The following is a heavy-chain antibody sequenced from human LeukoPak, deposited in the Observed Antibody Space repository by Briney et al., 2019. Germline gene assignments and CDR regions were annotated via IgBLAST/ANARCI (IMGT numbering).Heavy chain of an antibody. CDR3: ARRGKDSSSWYVVDY. D-gene: IGHD6-13*01. V-gene: IGHV4-39*01. Sequence: PSETLSLTCTVSGGSISSSSYYWGWIRQPPGKGLEWIGSIYYSGSTYYNPSLKSRVTISVDTSKNQFPLKLSSVTAADTAVYYCARRGKDSSSWYVVDYWGQGTLVTVSS. CDR2: IYYSGST. CDR1: GGSISSSSYY. J-gene: IGHJ4*02.